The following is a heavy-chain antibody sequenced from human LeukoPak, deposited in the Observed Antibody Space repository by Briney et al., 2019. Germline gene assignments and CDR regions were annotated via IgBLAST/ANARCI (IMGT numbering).Heavy chain of an antibody. CDR2: IRYDGSNK. CDR1: GFTFSSYG. Sequence: GGSLRLSCAASGFTFSSYGMHWVRQAPGKGLEWVAFIRYDGSNKYYADSVKGRFTISRDNSKSTLYLQMNSLRAEDTAVYYCAKARGYGDQYYFDYWGQGTLVTVSS. CDR3: AKARGYGDQYYFDY. D-gene: IGHD4-17*01. V-gene: IGHV3-30*02. J-gene: IGHJ4*02.